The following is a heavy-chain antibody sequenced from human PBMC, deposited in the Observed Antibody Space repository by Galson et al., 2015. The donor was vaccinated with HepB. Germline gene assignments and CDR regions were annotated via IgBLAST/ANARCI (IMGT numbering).Heavy chain of an antibody. D-gene: IGHD3-10*01. V-gene: IGHV3-21*01. Sequence: SLRLSCAVSGFTLSNYSMNWVRQAPGKGLEWVSSISSSSSYIYYADSLKGRFTISRDNAKNSLYLQMNSLGTEDTAVYYCARDLWFGESGKSGKSYYGMDVWGQGTTVTVSS. J-gene: IGHJ6*02. CDR3: ARDLWFGESGKSGKSYYGMDV. CDR2: ISSSSSYI. CDR1: GFTLSNYS.